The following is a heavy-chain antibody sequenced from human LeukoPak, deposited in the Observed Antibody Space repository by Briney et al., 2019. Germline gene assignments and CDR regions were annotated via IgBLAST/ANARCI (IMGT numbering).Heavy chain of an antibody. CDR1: GFTFSSYA. CDR3: AKDQAPTTKRGSHWFDP. V-gene: IGHV3-23*01. D-gene: IGHD5-12*01. CDR2: ISGSGDNT. J-gene: IGHJ5*02. Sequence: PGGSLRLSCAASGFTFSSYAMSWVRQAPGKGLEWVSAISGSGDNTYYADSVKGRFTISRDNSKNTLYLQMNSLRAEDTAVYYCAKDQAPTTKRGSHWFDPWGQGTLVTVSS.